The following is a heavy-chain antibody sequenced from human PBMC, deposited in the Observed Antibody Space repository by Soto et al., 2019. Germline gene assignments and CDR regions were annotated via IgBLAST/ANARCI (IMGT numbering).Heavy chain of an antibody. CDR2: IIPILGIA. D-gene: IGHD2-2*01. CDR3: ARDCSSTSCYAYP. V-gene: IGHV1-69*08. J-gene: IGHJ5*02. Sequence: QVQLVQSGAEVKKPGSSVKVSCKASGGTFSSYTISWVRQAPGQGLEWMGRIIPILGIANYAQKFQGRVTITADKXTSTADMELSSLRSEDTAVYYCARDCSSTSCYAYPWGQGTLVTVSS. CDR1: GGTFSSYT.